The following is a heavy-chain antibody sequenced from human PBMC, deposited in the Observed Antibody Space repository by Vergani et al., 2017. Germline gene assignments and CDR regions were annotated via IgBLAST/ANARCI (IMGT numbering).Heavy chain of an antibody. V-gene: IGHV3-23*01. CDR2: LSASDRRT. J-gene: IGHJ3*02. D-gene: IGHD6-19*01. Sequence: EVQLLESGGGLVQPGGSLRLSCVASGFTFIMHAMSWVRQAPGKGLEWVSTLSASDRRTHYADSVKGRFTISRDNSKNTLFLHMNSLRPEDTAVYYCAKVGRSEVAGTFGAFDIWGQGTMVTVSS. CDR1: GFTFIMHA. CDR3: AKVGRSEVAGTFGAFDI.